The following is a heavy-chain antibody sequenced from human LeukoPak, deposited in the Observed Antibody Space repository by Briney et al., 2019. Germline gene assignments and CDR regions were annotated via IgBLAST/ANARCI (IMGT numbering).Heavy chain of an antibody. CDR3: ARVRHCSSTSCYPFDP. D-gene: IGHD2-2*01. Sequence: GGSLRLSCAASGFTFSSYAMHWVRQAPGQGLEWMGRINPNSGGTNYAQKFQGRVTMTRDTSISTAYMELSRLRSDDTAVYYCARVRHCSSTSCYPFDPWGQGTLVTVSS. CDR2: INPNSGGT. V-gene: IGHV1-2*06. J-gene: IGHJ5*02. CDR1: GFTFSSYA.